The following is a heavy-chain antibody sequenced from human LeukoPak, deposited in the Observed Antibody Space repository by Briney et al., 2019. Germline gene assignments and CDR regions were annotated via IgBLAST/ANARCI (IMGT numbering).Heavy chain of an antibody. CDR2: IYYSGST. J-gene: IGHJ5*02. Sequence: SETLSLTCTVSGGSISSSSYYWGWIRQPPGKGLEWIGSIYYSGSTYYNPSLKSRVTISVDTSKNQFSLKLSSVTAADTAVYYCARGPIIYDFWSGYFSVQGRRQNWFDPWGQGTLVTVSS. D-gene: IGHD3-3*01. V-gene: IGHV4-39*07. CDR1: GGSISSSSYY. CDR3: ARGPIIYDFWSGYFSVQGRRQNWFDP.